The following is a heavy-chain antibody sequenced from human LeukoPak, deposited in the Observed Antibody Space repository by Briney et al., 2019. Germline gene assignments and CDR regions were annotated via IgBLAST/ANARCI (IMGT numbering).Heavy chain of an antibody. D-gene: IGHD3-10*01. CDR2: ISSSSSTI. V-gene: IGHV3-48*01. J-gene: IGHJ6*03. Sequence: PGGSLRLSCAASGFTFSSYSMNWVRQAPGKGLEWVSYISSSSSTIYYADSVKGRFTISRDNAKNSLYLQMNSLRAEDTAVYYCARVNYYSSGSHFSFYYMDVWGEGTTVTVSS. CDR3: ARVNYYSSGSHFSFYYMDV. CDR1: GFTFSSYS.